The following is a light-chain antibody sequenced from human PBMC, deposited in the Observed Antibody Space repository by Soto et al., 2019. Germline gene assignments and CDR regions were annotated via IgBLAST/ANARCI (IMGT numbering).Light chain of an antibody. J-gene: IGLJ2*01. CDR1: SRDVGGYNY. Sequence: QPVLTQPASVSGSPGQSITISCTGTSRDVGGYNYVSWYQQHPGKAPKLMIYEVSNRPSGVSNRFSGSKSGNTASLTISGLQAEDEADYHCSSYTSNNSLLVFGGGTKLTVL. CDR3: SSYTSNNSLLV. V-gene: IGLV2-14*01. CDR2: EVS.